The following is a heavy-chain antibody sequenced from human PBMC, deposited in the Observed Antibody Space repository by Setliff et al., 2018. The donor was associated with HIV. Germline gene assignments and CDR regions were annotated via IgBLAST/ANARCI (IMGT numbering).Heavy chain of an antibody. J-gene: IGHJ6*03. D-gene: IGHD6-19*01. Sequence: SETLSLTCTVSGGSIGSYYWSWIRQPPGKGLEWIGYIYYSGSTNYNPSLKSRVAISVDTSKNQFSLKLSSVTAADTAVYYCARGPPGYSSGWYYGSLGYMDVWGKGTTVTVSS. CDR1: GGSIGSYY. CDR3: ARGPPGYSSGWYYGSLGYMDV. CDR2: IYYSGST. V-gene: IGHV4-59*01.